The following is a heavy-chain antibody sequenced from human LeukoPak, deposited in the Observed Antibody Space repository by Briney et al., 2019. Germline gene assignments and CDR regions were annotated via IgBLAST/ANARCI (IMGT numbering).Heavy chain of an antibody. D-gene: IGHD4-23*01. J-gene: IGHJ6*03. Sequence: GGSLRLSCAASGFTFSSYAMSWVRQAPGKGLEWVSVISGSGGSTYYADSVKGRFTISRDNSKNTLYLQMNSLRAEDTAVYYCAKVGVATVVTRYYYYMDVWGKGTTVTVSS. CDR3: AKVGVATVVTRYYYYMDV. CDR1: GFTFSSYA. CDR2: ISGSGGST. V-gene: IGHV3-23*01.